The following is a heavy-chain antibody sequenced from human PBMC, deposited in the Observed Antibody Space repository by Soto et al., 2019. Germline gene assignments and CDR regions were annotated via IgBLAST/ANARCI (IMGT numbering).Heavy chain of an antibody. CDR3: AKDSGEDGFFDY. Sequence: GGSLRLSCAASGFNFSSYAMSWVRQAPGKGLEWVSAISGSGGSTYYADSVKGRFTISRDNSKNTLYLQMNSLRAEDTAVYYCAKDSGEDGFFDYWGQGTLVTVSS. V-gene: IGHV3-23*01. J-gene: IGHJ4*02. CDR1: GFNFSSYA. CDR2: ISGSGGST. D-gene: IGHD3-10*01.